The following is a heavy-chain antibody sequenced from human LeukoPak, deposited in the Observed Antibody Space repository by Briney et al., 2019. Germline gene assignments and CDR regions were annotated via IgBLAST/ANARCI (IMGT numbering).Heavy chain of an antibody. CDR2: MSGGGDTS. CDR1: GFVFRIYS. J-gene: IGHJ4*02. V-gene: IGHV3-23*01. CDR3: ARDYDYDSSGYSSD. Sequence: GGSLRLSCASSGFVFRIYSMTWVRQAVGKGLEWVSSMSGGGDTSYYADSVKGRFAVSRDYSKNTLYLQMDSLRAEDTAVYYCARDYDYDSSGYSSDWGQGTLVTVSS. D-gene: IGHD3-22*01.